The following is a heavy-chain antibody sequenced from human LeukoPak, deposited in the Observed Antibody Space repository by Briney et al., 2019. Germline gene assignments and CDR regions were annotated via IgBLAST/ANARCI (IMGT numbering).Heavy chain of an antibody. V-gene: IGHV3-66*01. J-gene: IGHJ6*02. CDR1: GFMVSSNH. D-gene: IGHD6-19*01. Sequence: GGSLRLSCAVSGFMVSSNHVSWFRQAPGKGLECVSSIYNTGTTYYADSVKGRFTISRDNSKNTLYLQMNSLRAEDTAVYYCATSPPGAVAALEYYGMDVWGQGTTVTVSS. CDR3: ATSPPGAVAALEYYGMDV. CDR2: IYNTGTT.